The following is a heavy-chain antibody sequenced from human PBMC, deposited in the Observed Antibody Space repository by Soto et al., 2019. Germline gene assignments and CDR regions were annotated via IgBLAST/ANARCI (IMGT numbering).Heavy chain of an antibody. V-gene: IGHV3-73*01. CDR1: GFTFSGSA. J-gene: IGHJ4*02. CDR3: TRQLGYDFWSGYVPSDY. CDR2: IRSKANSYAT. Sequence: EVQLVESGGGLVQPGGSLKLSCAASGFTFSGSAMHWVRQGSGKGLEWVGRIRSKANSYATAYAASVKGRFTISRDDSKNTAYLQMNSLKTEDTAVYYCTRQLGYDFWSGYVPSDYWGQGTLVTVSS. D-gene: IGHD3-3*01.